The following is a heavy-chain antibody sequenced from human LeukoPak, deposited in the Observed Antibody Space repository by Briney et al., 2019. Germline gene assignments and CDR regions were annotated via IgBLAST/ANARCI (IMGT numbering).Heavy chain of an antibody. Sequence: SETLSLTCAVYGGSFSGYYWSWIRQPPGKGLEWIGEINHSGSTNYNPSLKSRVTISVDTSRNQFSLKLSSVTAADTAVYYCAREGAAAGNNWLDPWGQGTLVTVSS. CDR1: GGSFSGYY. D-gene: IGHD6-13*01. CDR2: INHSGST. J-gene: IGHJ5*02. CDR3: AREGAAAGNNWLDP. V-gene: IGHV4-34*01.